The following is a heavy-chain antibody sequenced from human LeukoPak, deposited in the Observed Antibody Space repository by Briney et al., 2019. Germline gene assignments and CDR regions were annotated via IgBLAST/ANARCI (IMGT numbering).Heavy chain of an antibody. V-gene: IGHV3-48*04. CDR2: ISSTATI. J-gene: IGHJ5*01. CDR3: ARVGSHRNSGYDS. Sequence: GSLRLSCAASGFTFSSYSMNWVRQAPGKGLEWVSYISSTATIYYADFLKGRFTISRDNAKNSLYLQMNSLRAEDTAVYYCARVGSHRNSGYDSWGQGTLVTVSS. CDR1: GFTFSSYS. D-gene: IGHD5-12*01.